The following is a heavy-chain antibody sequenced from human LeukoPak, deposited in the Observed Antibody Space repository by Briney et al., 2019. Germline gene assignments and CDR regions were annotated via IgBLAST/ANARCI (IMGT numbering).Heavy chain of an antibody. V-gene: IGHV1-69*04. J-gene: IGHJ5*02. CDR1: GGTFSSYA. D-gene: IGHD2-2*01. CDR2: IIPILGIA. Sequence: SVKVSCKASGGTFSSYAISWVRQAPGQGLEWMGRIIPILGIANYAQKFQGRVTITADKSTSTAYMELSSLRSEDTAVYYCARVPAAPPPNWFDPWGQGTLVTVSS. CDR3: ARVPAAPPPNWFDP.